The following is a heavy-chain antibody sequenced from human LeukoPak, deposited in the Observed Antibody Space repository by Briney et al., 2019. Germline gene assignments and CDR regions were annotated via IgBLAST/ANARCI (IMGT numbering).Heavy chain of an antibody. CDR3: ASDRVTTEH. CDR2: INRDGTTT. V-gene: IGHV3-74*01. CDR1: GFTFSTYW. Sequence: GGSLRLSCAASGFTFSTYWMHWVRQGPGKGLVWVSRINRDGTTTDYADSVKGRFTISRDNAKNTLYLQMNSLRAEDTAVYYCASDRVTTEHWGRGTLVTVSS. J-gene: IGHJ1*01. D-gene: IGHD4-17*01.